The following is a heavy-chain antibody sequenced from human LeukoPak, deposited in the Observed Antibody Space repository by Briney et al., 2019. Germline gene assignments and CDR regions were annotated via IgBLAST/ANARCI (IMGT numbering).Heavy chain of an antibody. J-gene: IGHJ4*02. CDR1: GGSTSSSSYY. CDR3: ARLSGSYHDF. Sequence: KPSETLSLTCAVSGGSTSSSSYYWGWIRQPPGKGLEWIGSIYYSGSTYYNPSLKSRVTISVDTSKNQFSLKLTSVTAADTAVYYCARLSGSYHDFWGQGILVTVSS. V-gene: IGHV4-39*01. CDR2: IYYSGST. D-gene: IGHD1-26*01.